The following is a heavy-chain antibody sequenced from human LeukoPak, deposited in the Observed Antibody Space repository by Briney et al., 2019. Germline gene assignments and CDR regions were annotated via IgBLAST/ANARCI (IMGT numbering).Heavy chain of an antibody. CDR3: ARDTPGYSGSLGPYYGMDV. CDR1: GFTVSSNY. Sequence: GGSLRLSCAASGFTVSSNYMSWVRQAPGKGLERVSVIYSGGSTYYADSVKGRFTISRHNSKNTLYLQMNSLRAEDTAVYYCARDTPGYSGSLGPYYGMDVWGQGTTVTVSS. D-gene: IGHD5-12*01. V-gene: IGHV3-53*04. CDR2: IYSGGST. J-gene: IGHJ6*02.